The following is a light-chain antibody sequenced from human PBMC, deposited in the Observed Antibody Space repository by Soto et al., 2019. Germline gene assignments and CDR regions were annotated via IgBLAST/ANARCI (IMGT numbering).Light chain of an antibody. Sequence: QSVLTPPPSVSVAPGQRVTISCTGSSSNIGAGYDVHWYQQLPGTAPKLLIYGNSNRPSWVPDRFSGSKSGTSASLAISGLQAEDEADYYCQSYDSRLSGLVFGTGTKLTVL. J-gene: IGLJ1*01. CDR2: GNS. CDR1: SSNIGAGYD. V-gene: IGLV1-40*01. CDR3: QSYDSRLSGLV.